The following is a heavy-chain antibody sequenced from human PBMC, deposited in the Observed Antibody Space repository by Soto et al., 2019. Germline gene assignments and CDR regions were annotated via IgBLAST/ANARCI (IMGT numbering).Heavy chain of an antibody. CDR1: GYTFTGHY. V-gene: IGHV1-2*02. CDR2: IGPESGAT. D-gene: IGHD1-26*01. Sequence: ASVKVSCKASGYTFTGHYIHWVRQAPEQGPEWMGEIGPESGATRYAQKFQGRVTMTRDTSITTVYTELNNLSPDDTAVYYCGRGRSGQIVVFYWGQGTPVTVSS. CDR3: GRGRSGQIVVFY. J-gene: IGHJ4*02.